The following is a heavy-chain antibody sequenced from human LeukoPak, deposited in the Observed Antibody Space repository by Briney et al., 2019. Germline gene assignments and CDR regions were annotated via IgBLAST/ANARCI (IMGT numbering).Heavy chain of an antibody. V-gene: IGHV1-2*02. CDR3: ARGLIAARIDY. J-gene: IGHJ4*02. CDR1: GYTFTGYY. Sequence: ASVKVSCKASGYTFTGYYMHWVRQAPGQGLEWMGWINPNSGGTNYAQEFQGRVTMTRDTSISTAYMELSRLRSDDTAVYYCARGLIAARIDYWGQGTLVTVSS. D-gene: IGHD6-6*01. CDR2: INPNSGGT.